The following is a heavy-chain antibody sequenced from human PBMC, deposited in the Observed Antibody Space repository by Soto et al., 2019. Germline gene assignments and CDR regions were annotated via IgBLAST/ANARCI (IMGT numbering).Heavy chain of an antibody. D-gene: IGHD5-18*01. Sequence: EVQLVESGGGLVQPGGSLRLSCAASGFTFGSYSMNWVRQAPGKGLEWVSYISSSSSTIYYADSVEGRFTISRDNAKNSHYLQMNSLRAEATAVYYCAKDGGYSYGPYAYWGQGTLVTVSS. J-gene: IGHJ4*02. V-gene: IGHV3-48*01. CDR1: GFTFGSYS. CDR3: AKDGGYSYGPYAY. CDR2: ISSSSSTI.